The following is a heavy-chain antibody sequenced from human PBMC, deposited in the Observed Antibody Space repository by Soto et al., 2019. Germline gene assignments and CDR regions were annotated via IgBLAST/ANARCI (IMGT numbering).Heavy chain of an antibody. CDR1: GGSISSSDFY. CDR3: AVVDSTGNWFDP. Sequence: SETLSLTCTVSGGSISSSDFYWGWLRQTPGKGLEFIGSMYYSGTTYYNPSLKSRVTISVDTSKNQFTLKLISVTAADTAVYYCAVVDSTGNWFDPWGEGALFTFSS. CDR2: MYYSGTT. V-gene: IGHV4-39*01. D-gene: IGHD6-25*01. J-gene: IGHJ5*02.